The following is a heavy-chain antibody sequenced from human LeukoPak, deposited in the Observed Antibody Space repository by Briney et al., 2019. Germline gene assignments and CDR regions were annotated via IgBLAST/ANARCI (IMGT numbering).Heavy chain of an antibody. CDR2: IYPGDSDT. CDR3: ARLKPRGYSYGYGYFDY. J-gene: IGHJ4*02. Sequence: GESLQISCKGSGYSFTSYWIGWVRQMPGKGLEWMGIIYPGDSDTRYSPSFQGQVTISADKSISTAYLQWSSLKASDTAMYYCARLKPRGYSYGYGYFDYWGQGSLLTVSS. D-gene: IGHD5-18*01. V-gene: IGHV5-51*01. CDR1: GYSFTSYW.